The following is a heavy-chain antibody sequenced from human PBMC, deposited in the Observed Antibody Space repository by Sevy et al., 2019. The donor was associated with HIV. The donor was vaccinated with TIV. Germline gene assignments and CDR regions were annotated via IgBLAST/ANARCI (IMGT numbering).Heavy chain of an antibody. J-gene: IGHJ5*02. CDR3: AAQHYYDNSGYH. V-gene: IGHV3-20*04. CDR1: GFTFDDYG. Sequence: GGSLRLSCAASGFTFDDYGMNWVRQVPGKGLEWVSGINWDGSSTGYVDSVKGRFTISRDNTKNSLYLQMNSLRAEDTALYYCAAQHYYDNSGYHWGRGILVIVSS. D-gene: IGHD3-22*01. CDR2: INWDGSST.